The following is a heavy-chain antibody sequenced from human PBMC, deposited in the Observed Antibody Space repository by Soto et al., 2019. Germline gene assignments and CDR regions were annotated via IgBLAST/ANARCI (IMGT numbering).Heavy chain of an antibody. J-gene: IGHJ6*02. CDR1: GGSISSSSYY. CDR2: VYYGGST. CDR3: AGGDYYHSSGYYFYYYTMDV. D-gene: IGHD3-22*01. Sequence: SETLSLTCTVSGGSISSSSYYWGWIRQPPGKGLEWIGNVYYGGSTYYNPSLKSRVTISVETSKSQFSLKLSSVTAADTAVYYCAGGDYYHSSGYYFYYYTMDVWGQGTTVPVSS. V-gene: IGHV4-39*01.